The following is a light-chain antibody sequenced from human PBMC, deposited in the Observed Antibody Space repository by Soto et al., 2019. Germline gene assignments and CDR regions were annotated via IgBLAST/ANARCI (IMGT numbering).Light chain of an antibody. J-gene: IGLJ1*01. CDR2: EVG. CDR3: SSYSTSFFYV. Sequence: QSVLTQPPSASGSPGQSVTISCTGTSSDVGGYDYVSWYQQHPGKAPKLMIYEVGKRPSGISYRFSGSKSGSTASLTISGLRDEDDADYYCSSYSTSFFYVFGPGTKLTVL. CDR1: SSDVGGYDY. V-gene: IGLV2-8*01.